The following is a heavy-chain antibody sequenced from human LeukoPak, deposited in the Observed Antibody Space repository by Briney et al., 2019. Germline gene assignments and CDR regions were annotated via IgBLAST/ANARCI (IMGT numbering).Heavy chain of an antibody. D-gene: IGHD3-22*01. J-gene: IGHJ4*02. V-gene: IGHV4-4*07. CDR1: VGSFSSYY. CDR2: IHTSGST. CDR3: ARDRYYYASSGYSQLFDY. Sequence: SETLSLTCAVYVGSFSSYYWSWIRQPAGKGLEWIGRIHTSGSTNYNPSLKSRVTMSVDTSKNQFSLKLSSVTAADTAVYYCARDRYYYASSGYSQLFDYWGQGTLVTVSS.